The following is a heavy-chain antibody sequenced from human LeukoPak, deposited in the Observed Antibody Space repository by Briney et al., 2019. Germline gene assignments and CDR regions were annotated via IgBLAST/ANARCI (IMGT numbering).Heavy chain of an antibody. D-gene: IGHD1-26*01. V-gene: IGHV3-21*04. CDR3: VRDRGTYRPIDY. J-gene: IGHJ4*02. CDR1: AFSLNAYN. Sequence: PGGSLRLSCAASAFSLNAYNMNWVRQAPGKGLEWVSSISYTGTYIYYADSVKGRFTISRDNAQNSLYLQMNSLRAEDAAIYYCVRDRGTYRPIDYWGQGTLVTVSS. CDR2: ISYTGTYI.